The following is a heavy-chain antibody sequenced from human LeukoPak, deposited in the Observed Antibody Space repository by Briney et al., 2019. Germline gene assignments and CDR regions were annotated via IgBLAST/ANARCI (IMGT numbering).Heavy chain of an antibody. D-gene: IGHD2-15*01. V-gene: IGHV4-34*01. Sequence: SETLSLTCAVYGGSFSGYYWSWIRQPPGKGLEWIGEINHSGSANYNPSLKSRVTISVDTSKNQFSLKLSSVTAADTAVYYCARGHCSGGSCYRPYYYYGMDVWGQGTTVTVSS. CDR2: INHSGSA. J-gene: IGHJ6*02. CDR1: GGSFSGYY. CDR3: ARGHCSGGSCYRPYYYYGMDV.